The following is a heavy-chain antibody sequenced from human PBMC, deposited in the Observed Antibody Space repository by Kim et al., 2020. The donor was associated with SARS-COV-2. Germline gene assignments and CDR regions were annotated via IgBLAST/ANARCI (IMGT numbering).Heavy chain of an antibody. CDR3: ARVPDLSGYFDY. Sequence: SETLSLTCTVSGGSISSSSYYWGWIRQPPGKGLEWIGSIYYSGSTYYNPSLKSRVTISVDTSKNQFSLKLSSVTAADTAVYYCARVPDLSGYFDYWGQGTLVTVSS. D-gene: IGHD2-2*01. CDR1: GGSISSSSYY. CDR2: IYYSGST. J-gene: IGHJ4*02. V-gene: IGHV4-39*01.